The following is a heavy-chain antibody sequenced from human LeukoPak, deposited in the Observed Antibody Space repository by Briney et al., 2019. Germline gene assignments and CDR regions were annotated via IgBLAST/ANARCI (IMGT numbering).Heavy chain of an antibody. J-gene: IGHJ6*03. Sequence: KPSQTLSLTCTVSGGSSSSGSYHWSWIRQPAGKGLEWIGRIYTSGSTNYNPSLKSRVTILVDTSKNQFSLKLSSVTAADTAVYYCARDRTQWPESESYYYYYMDVWGKGTTVTVSS. CDR3: ARDRTQWPESESYYYYYMDV. CDR2: IYTSGST. CDR1: GGSSSSGSYH. D-gene: IGHD6-19*01. V-gene: IGHV4-61*02.